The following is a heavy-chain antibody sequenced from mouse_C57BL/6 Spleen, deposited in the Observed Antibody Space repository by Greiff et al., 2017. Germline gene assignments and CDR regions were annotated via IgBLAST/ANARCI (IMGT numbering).Heavy chain of an antibody. V-gene: IGHV1-26*01. Sequence: EVQLQQSGPELVKPGASVKISCKASGYTFTDYYMNWVKQSHGKSLEWIGDINPNNGGTSYNQKFKGKATLTVDKSSSTAYMELRSLTSEDSAVYYCARRARGALDYWGQGTTLTVSS. J-gene: IGHJ2*01. CDR1: GYTFTDYY. CDR2: INPNNGGT. D-gene: IGHD3-3*01. CDR3: ARRARGALDY.